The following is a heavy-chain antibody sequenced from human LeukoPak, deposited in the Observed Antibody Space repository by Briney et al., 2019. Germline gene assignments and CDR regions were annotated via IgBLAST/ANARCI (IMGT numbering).Heavy chain of an antibody. Sequence: PSETLSLTCSVSGGSISSYYWSWIRQPAGKGLEWIGRIYTSGSTNNNPSLKSRVTMSVDTSKNQFSLKLSSVTAADTAVYYCARSSELSFKYYYYYYMDVWGKGTTVTISS. CDR1: GGSISSYY. CDR3: ARSSELSFKYYYYYYMDV. CDR2: IYTSGST. J-gene: IGHJ6*03. D-gene: IGHD3-16*02. V-gene: IGHV4-4*07.